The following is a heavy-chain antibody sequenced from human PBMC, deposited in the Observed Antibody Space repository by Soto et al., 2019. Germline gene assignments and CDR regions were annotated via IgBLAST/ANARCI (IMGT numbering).Heavy chain of an antibody. Sequence: SETLSLTCTVSGGSISSGGYYWSWIRQHPGKGLEWIGYIHYSGSTYYNPSLKSRVTISVDTSKNQFSLKLSSVTAADTAVYYCARVCGGDCHYGMDVWGQGTTVTVSS. CDR3: ARVCGGDCHYGMDV. CDR2: IHYSGST. CDR1: GGSISSGGYY. D-gene: IGHD2-21*02. J-gene: IGHJ6*02. V-gene: IGHV4-31*03.